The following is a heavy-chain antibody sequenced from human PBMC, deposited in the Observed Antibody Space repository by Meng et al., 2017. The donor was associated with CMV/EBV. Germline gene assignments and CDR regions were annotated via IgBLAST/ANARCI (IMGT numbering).Heavy chain of an antibody. D-gene: IGHD2-21*01. CDR3: ARGGLVVVSSYYYYGMDV. CDR1: GFTFSSYE. V-gene: IGHV3-48*03. J-gene: IGHJ6*02. Sequence: GGSLRLSCAASGFTFSSYEMNWVRQAPGKGLEWVSYISSSGSTIYYADSVKGRFTISRDNAKSSLYLQMNSLRAEDTAVYYCARGGLVVVSSYYYYGMDVWGQGTTVTVSS. CDR2: ISSSGSTI.